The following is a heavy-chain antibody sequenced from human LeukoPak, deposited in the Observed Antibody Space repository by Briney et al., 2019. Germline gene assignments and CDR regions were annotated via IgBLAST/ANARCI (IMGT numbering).Heavy chain of an antibody. CDR1: GFTFSTYW. CDR2: INSDGSST. D-gene: IGHD5-18*01. J-gene: IGHJ4*02. CDR3: AKGYSYNYAYTLY. V-gene: IGHV3-74*01. Sequence: GGSLRLSCAASGFTFSTYWMHWVRHVPGKGLVWVSRINSDGSSTDSADSVKGRFTISRDNAKNTPSLQMNSLRAEDTAVYYCAKGYSYNYAYTLYWGQGTLVTVSS.